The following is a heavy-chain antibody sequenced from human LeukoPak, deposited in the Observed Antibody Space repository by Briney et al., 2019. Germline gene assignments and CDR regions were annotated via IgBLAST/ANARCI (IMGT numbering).Heavy chain of an antibody. D-gene: IGHD5-24*01. Sequence: SETLSLTCTVSGGSISSYYWNWIRQPAGKGLEWIGEINRSGSTNYNPSLKSRVTISVDTSKNQFSLKLSSVTAADTAVYYCARLGDGYNQGYWGQGTLVTVSS. CDR2: INRSGST. CDR3: ARLGDGYNQGY. V-gene: IGHV4-4*08. J-gene: IGHJ4*02. CDR1: GGSISSYY.